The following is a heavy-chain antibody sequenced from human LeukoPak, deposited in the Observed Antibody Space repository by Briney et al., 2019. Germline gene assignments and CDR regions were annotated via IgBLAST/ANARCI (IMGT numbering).Heavy chain of an antibody. J-gene: IGHJ3*02. Sequence: GSSVKVSCKASGGTFSSYAISWVRQAPGQGLEWMGRIIPILGIANYAQKFQGRVTITADKSTSTAYMELSSLRSEDTAVYYCASDSSGWSREGDAFDIWGQGTMVTVPS. CDR1: GGTFSSYA. D-gene: IGHD6-19*01. V-gene: IGHV1-69*04. CDR2: IIPILGIA. CDR3: ASDSSGWSREGDAFDI.